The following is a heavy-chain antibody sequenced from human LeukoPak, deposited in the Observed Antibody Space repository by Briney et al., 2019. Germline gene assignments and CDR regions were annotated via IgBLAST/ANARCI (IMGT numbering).Heavy chain of an antibody. J-gene: IGHJ5*02. CDR1: GFSFSDSY. D-gene: IGHD3-10*01. Sequence: GGSLRLSCVVSGFSFSDSYMTWIRQTPGKGLEWLAYISGSSSDIYYADSVKGRFTISRDNAKNSLYLRMNSLRAEDTAVYYCARDLGSLYYYGSGGHNNWFDPWGQGTLVTVSS. CDR3: ARDLGSLYYYGSGGHNNWFDP. CDR2: ISGSSSDI. V-gene: IGHV3-11*01.